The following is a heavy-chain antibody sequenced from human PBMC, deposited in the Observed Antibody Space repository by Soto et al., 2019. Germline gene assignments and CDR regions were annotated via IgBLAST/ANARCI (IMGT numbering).Heavy chain of an antibody. CDR2: ISGSGGST. J-gene: IGHJ4*02. V-gene: IGHV3-23*01. CDR3: ANSHRYDILTGYYNS. CDR1: GFTFSSYA. Sequence: GGSLRLSCAASGFTFSSYAMSWVRQAPGKGLEWVSAISGSGGSTYSANSVKGRFTISRDNSKNTRYLQLNSLGAEDTAVYYCANSHRYDILTGYYNSWGQGTLVTVSS. D-gene: IGHD3-9*01.